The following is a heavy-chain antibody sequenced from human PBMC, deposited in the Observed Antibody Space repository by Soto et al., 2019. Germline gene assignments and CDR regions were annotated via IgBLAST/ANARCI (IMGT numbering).Heavy chain of an antibody. D-gene: IGHD2-2*01. Sequence: GESLKISCQGSGYRFTSYWIGWVRQMPGKGLEWMGIIYPGDSDTRYSPSFQGQVTISADKSISTAYLQWSSLKASDTAMYYCARYSCCSTSCYGLDYWGQGTLVTVSS. J-gene: IGHJ4*02. CDR1: GYRFTSYW. CDR3: ARYSCCSTSCYGLDY. CDR2: IYPGDSDT. V-gene: IGHV5-51*01.